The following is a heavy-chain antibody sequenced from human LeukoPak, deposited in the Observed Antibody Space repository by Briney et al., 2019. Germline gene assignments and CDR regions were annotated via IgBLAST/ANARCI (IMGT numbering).Heavy chain of an antibody. CDR1: GFTVSVNY. V-gene: IGHV3-66*01. D-gene: IGHD1-26*01. J-gene: IGHJ4*02. CDR2: LYSSGST. CDR3: AAKGNGYSGSYVFAH. Sequence: GGSLRLSCAASGFTVSVNYMSWVRQAPGKGLEWVSVLYSSGSTNYADSVKGRFTISRDNSVNTLSLQMNSLRVEDTAVYYCAAKGNGYSGSYVFAHWGQGTLVTVSP.